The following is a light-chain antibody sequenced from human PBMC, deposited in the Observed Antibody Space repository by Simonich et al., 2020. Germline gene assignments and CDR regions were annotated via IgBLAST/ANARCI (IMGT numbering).Light chain of an antibody. J-gene: IGLJ2*01. CDR3: SSYAGSNNYVV. CDR1: SSDVGGYNY. Sequence: QSALTQPPSASGSPGQSVTISCPGTSSDVGGYNYVSWYQQHPGKAPKLMIYEVSERPSGGPDRFSGSKSGNTASLTVSGLQAEDEADYYCSSYAGSNNYVVFGGGTKLTVL. V-gene: IGLV2-8*01. CDR2: EVS.